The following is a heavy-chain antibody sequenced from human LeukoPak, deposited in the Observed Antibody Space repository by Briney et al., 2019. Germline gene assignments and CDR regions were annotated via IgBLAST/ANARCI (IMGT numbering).Heavy chain of an antibody. CDR2: INPNSGGT. Sequence: GASVKVSCKASGYTFTGYYMHWVRQAPGQGLEWMGSINPNSGGTNYAQKFQGRVTMTRDTSISTAYMELSRLRSDDTAVYYCARDAVSPRGRSSALNYYYYYGMDVWGQGTTVTVSS. J-gene: IGHJ6*02. CDR3: ARDAVSPRGRSSALNYYYYYGMDV. V-gene: IGHV1-2*02. CDR1: GYTFTGYY. D-gene: IGHD2-15*01.